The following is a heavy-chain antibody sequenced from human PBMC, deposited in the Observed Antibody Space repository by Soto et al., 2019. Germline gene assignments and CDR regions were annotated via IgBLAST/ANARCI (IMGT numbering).Heavy chain of an antibody. Sequence: GESLKISCSASGYSFTNYYLAWVRQMPGKDLQWLGSSYPGEFDTRYSPSFQGQVTSSVDRSIMTGYLQWDSLKASDTAMSYCASSVLVSSRMNYFDFWGQGTLVTVSS. CDR1: GYSFTNYY. D-gene: IGHD1-26*01. CDR2: SYPGEFDT. J-gene: IGHJ4*02. V-gene: IGHV5-51*01. CDR3: ASSVLVSSRMNYFDF.